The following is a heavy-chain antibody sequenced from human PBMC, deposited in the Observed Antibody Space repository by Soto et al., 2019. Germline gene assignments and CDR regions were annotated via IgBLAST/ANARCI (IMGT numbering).Heavy chain of an antibody. CDR3: XXXXXXXXXXXXXXXXX. Sequence: EVQLVESGGGLVQPGGSLRLSCAVSGFTFSNYWMHWVRQAPGKGLVWVSRLKSDGSGTMYADSVKGRLTISRDNAKNTLYLQMNSLRAEDTAXXXXXXXXXXXXXXXXXXXXXXGQGTLVTVSS. CDR2: LKSDGSGT. V-gene: IGHV3-74*03. CDR1: GFTFSNYW. J-gene: IGHJ4*02.